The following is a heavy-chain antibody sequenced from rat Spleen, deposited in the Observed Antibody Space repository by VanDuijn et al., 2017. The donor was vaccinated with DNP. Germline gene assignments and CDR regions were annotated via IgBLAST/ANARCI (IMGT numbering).Heavy chain of an antibody. D-gene: IGHD1-4*01. CDR1: GFTFSDYY. CDR2: IIYDGGDS. CDR3: ARHVLPLRVWDY. J-gene: IGHJ2*01. V-gene: IGHV5-22*01. Sequence: EVQLVESGGGLVQPGRSLKLSCAASGFTFSDYYMAWVRQAPQKGLEWVATIIYDGGDSYNGDSVKGRFTISRDNAKSTLYLQMNSLRSEDMATYYCARHVLPLRVWDYWGQGVMVTVSS.